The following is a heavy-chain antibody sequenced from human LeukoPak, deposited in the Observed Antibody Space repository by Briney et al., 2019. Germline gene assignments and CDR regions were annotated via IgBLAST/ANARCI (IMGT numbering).Heavy chain of an antibody. Sequence: GGSLRLSCAASGFPFSTYWMSWVRQTPGKGLEWVANIKQDGSEKYYVDSVRGRFTISRDNAKNSLYLQMNSLRVEDTAVYYCARAPMEEWFDYWGQGILVTVS. V-gene: IGHV3-7*01. CDR2: IKQDGSEK. CDR1: GFPFSTYW. J-gene: IGHJ4*02. CDR3: ARAPMEEWFDY. D-gene: IGHD3-3*01.